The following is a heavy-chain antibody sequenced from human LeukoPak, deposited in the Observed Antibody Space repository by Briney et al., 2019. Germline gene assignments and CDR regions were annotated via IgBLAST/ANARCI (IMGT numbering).Heavy chain of an antibody. CDR2: IYDSGNT. V-gene: IGHV4-39*01. CDR3: ARHDCDSSRCSVNWFDP. Sequence: SETLSLTCTVSGVSTSSSPYYWGWIRQPPGKGLEWIGTIYDSGNTNYNPSLRSRLTISVDTSRNQFSLKLSSVTAADTAVYYCARHDCDSSRCSVNWFDPWGQRTLVTVSS. CDR1: GVSTSSSPYY. D-gene: IGHD2/OR15-2a*01. J-gene: IGHJ5*02.